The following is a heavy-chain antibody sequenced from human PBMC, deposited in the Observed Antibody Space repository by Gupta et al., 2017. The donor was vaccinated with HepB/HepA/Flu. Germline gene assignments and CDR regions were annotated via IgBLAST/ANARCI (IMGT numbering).Heavy chain of an antibody. CDR1: GYTFTRYD. CDR2: MNPNSGNT. J-gene: IGHJ4*02. CDR3: ARQAVAGLM. Sequence: QAQLLQSGAELKKPGASVTGSCKAAGYTFTRYDINWVRQATGQGLEWMGWMNPNSGNTGYAQKFQGRVTMTRNTSISTAYMELSSLRSEDTAVYYCARQAVAGLMWGQGTLVTVSS. D-gene: IGHD6-19*01. V-gene: IGHV1-8*01.